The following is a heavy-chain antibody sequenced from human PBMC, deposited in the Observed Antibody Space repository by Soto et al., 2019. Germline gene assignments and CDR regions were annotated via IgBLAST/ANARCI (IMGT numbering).Heavy chain of an antibody. CDR2: ISYDGSNK. J-gene: IGHJ4*02. Sequence: GGSLRLSCAASGFTFSSYGMHWVRQAPGKGLEWVAVISYDGSNKYYADSAKGRFTISRDNSKNTLYLQMNSLRAEDTVVYYCAKDGATDVEMATICFDYWGQGTLVTVSS. V-gene: IGHV3-30*18. D-gene: IGHD5-12*01. CDR3: AKDGATDVEMATICFDY. CDR1: GFTFSSYG.